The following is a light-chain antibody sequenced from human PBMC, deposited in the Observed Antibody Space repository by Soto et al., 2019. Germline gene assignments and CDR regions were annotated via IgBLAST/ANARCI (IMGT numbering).Light chain of an antibody. Sequence: EIVLTQSPGTLSLSPGERATLSCRASQSVSSSYLAWYQQKPGQAPRLLIYGASSRATGIPDRFSGSGSGTPFTLTISRLEPEEFAVYYCQHDGSSPRTFGQGTKVEIK. J-gene: IGKJ1*01. CDR1: QSVSSSY. CDR3: QHDGSSPRT. V-gene: IGKV3-20*01. CDR2: GAS.